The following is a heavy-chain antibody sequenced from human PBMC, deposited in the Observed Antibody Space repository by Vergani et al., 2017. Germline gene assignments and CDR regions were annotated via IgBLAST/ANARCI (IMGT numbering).Heavy chain of an antibody. J-gene: IGHJ1*01. CDR2: ISSGGGDI. CDR3: TTAWGLYYLHGEYFQY. CDR1: GFTFDTYT. V-gene: IGHV3-23*04. Sequence: VHLVESGGGVVQPGRSLRLSCVVSGFTFDTYTMAYVRQAPGKGLEWVATISSGGGDIFYDDSVKGRFTISRDNSKNTLFLQMNSLKDEDTAVYYCTTAWGLYYLHGEYFQYWGRGTLVAVSS. D-gene: IGHD3-10*01.